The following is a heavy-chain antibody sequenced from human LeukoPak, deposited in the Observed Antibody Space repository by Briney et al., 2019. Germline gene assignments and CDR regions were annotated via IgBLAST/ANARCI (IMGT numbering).Heavy chain of an antibody. J-gene: IGHJ4*02. CDR3: ARGPSPRYCSSTSCYDSDY. CDR2: INHSGST. D-gene: IGHD2-2*01. Sequence: PSETLSLTCAVYGGSFSGYYWSWIRQPPGKGLEWIGEINHSGSTNYNPSLKSRVTISVDTSKNQFSLKLSSVTAADTAVYYCARGPSPRYCSSTSCYDSDYWGQGTLVTVSS. V-gene: IGHV4-34*01. CDR1: GGSFSGYY.